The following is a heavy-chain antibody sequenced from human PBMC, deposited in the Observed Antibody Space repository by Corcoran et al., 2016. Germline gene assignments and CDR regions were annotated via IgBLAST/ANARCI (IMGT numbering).Heavy chain of an antibody. J-gene: IGHJ5*02. CDR3: MRGSGQDGRDWFDP. Sequence: QVQLVQSGAEVKKPGASVKVSCKASGYTFINHDINWVRQATGQGLEWMGWMNSNSGNTGYAQMFRGRVTMTRDTSIDTAYLELSSLRYDDTAVYFCMRGSGQDGRDWFDPWGQGTAVIVSS. CDR2: MNSNSGNT. CDR1: GYTFINHD. D-gene: IGHD6-19*01. V-gene: IGHV1-8*01.